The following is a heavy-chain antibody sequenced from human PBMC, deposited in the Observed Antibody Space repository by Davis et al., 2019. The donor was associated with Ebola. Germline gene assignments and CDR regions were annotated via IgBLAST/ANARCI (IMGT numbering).Heavy chain of an antibody. Sequence: GESLKISCAASGFTFSSSAMHWVRQASGKGLEWVGRIRSKANSYATAYAASVKGRFTISRDDSKNTAYLQMNSLKTEDTAVYYCTPGYSSSQPGFDYWGQGTLVTVSS. V-gene: IGHV3-73*01. CDR2: IRSKANSYAT. CDR3: TPGYSSSQPGFDY. D-gene: IGHD6-13*01. J-gene: IGHJ4*02. CDR1: GFTFSSSA.